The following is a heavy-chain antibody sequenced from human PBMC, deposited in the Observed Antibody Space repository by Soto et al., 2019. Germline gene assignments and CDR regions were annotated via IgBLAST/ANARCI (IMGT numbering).Heavy chain of an antibody. CDR1: VCTFGVYN. CDR3: ATGHRGLTGLQAVLTATGSFEA. Sequence: PVGSLRLSCASSVCTFGVYNMQCVRHSPGKWLECVSVISYDGGNEYYADSVKGRFTISRDNSENKLFLQMNSLRPEDSGVYYCATGHRGLTGLQAVLTATGSFEAWGQGAKVSVSS. J-gene: IGHJ5*01. D-gene: IGHD3-22*01. V-gene: IGHV3-30*03. CDR2: ISYDGGNE.